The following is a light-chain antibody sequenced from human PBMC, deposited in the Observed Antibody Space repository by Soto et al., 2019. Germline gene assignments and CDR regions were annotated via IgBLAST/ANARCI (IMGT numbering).Light chain of an antibody. CDR2: ENN. J-gene: IGLJ2*01. CDR3: GTWDSSLTAVV. CDR1: SSNIGNNY. V-gene: IGLV1-51*02. Sequence: HSVLTQPPSVSAAPGQKVTISCSGSSSNIGNNYVSWYQQLPGTAPKLLISENNNRPPGIPDRFSGSKSGTSATLGITGLQTGDEADYYCGTWDSSLTAVVFGGGTKLTVL.